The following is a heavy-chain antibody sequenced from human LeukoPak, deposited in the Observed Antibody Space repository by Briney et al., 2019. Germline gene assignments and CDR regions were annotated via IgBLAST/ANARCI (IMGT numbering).Heavy chain of an antibody. CDR3: ARDLIFGQLLYYFGY. D-gene: IGHD3-10*01. J-gene: IGHJ4*02. CDR1: GGSFSGYY. Sequence: SETLSLTCAVYGGSFSGYYWSWIRQPPGKGLEWIGEINHSGSTNYNPSLKSRVTISVDTSKNQFSLKLSSVTAADTAVYYCARDLIFGQLLYYFGYWGQGSLVTVSS. V-gene: IGHV4-34*01. CDR2: INHSGST.